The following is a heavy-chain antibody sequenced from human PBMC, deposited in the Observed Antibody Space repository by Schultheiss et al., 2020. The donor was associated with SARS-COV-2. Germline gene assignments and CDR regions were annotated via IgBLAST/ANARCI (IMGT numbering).Heavy chain of an antibody. V-gene: IGHV3-64*01. CDR1: GFTFSIYV. D-gene: IGHD6-19*01. J-gene: IGHJ6*02. Sequence: GGSLRLSCAASGFTFSIYVMHWVRQAPGKGLEYVSAISGNGDSTYYANSVKGRFTISRDNSKNTLYLQMNSLRAEDTAVYYCAKGAGWRNYYYYYGMDVWGQGTTVTVS. CDR2: ISGNGDST. CDR3: AKGAGWRNYYYYYGMDV.